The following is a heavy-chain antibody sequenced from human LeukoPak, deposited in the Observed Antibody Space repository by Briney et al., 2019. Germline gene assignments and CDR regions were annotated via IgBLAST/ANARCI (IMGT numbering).Heavy chain of an antibody. Sequence: SETLSLTCTVSGGSISSYYWSWIRQPAGKGLEWIGRIYTSVSTNYNPSLKSRVTMSVDTSKNQFSLKLSSVTAADTAVYYCAREVVGPYLPFDAFDIWGQGTMVTVSS. CDR2: IYTSVST. V-gene: IGHV4-4*07. CDR1: GGSISSYY. D-gene: IGHD1-26*01. J-gene: IGHJ3*02. CDR3: AREVVGPYLPFDAFDI.